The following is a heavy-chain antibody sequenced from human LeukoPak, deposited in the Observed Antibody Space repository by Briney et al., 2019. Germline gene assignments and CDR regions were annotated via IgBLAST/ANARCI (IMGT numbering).Heavy chain of an antibody. D-gene: IGHD3-10*01. CDR2: FDPEDGET. CDR3: ATRSDYYGSGSYLP. V-gene: IGHV1-24*01. J-gene: IGHJ5*02. Sequence: ASVKVSCKVSGYTLTELSMHWVRQAPGKGLEWMGGFDPEDGETIYAQKFQGRVTMTEDTSTDTAYMELSSLRSEDTAVYYCATRSDYYGSGSYLPWGQGTLVTVSS. CDR1: GYTLTELS.